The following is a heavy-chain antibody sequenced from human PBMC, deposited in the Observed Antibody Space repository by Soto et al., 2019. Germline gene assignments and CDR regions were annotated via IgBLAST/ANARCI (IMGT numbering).Heavy chain of an antibody. CDR2: IYASGSP. Sequence: SETLSLTCTISGGSVSVYYWSWIRQSTGQGLEWIGYIYASGSPYYNPSLRSRVTISADTSKNQISLKLTSPTAADTAVYYCARGVGSSPPQYWGRGTLVTVSA. V-gene: IGHV4-59*02. CDR3: ARGVGSSPPQY. CDR1: GGSVSVYY. D-gene: IGHD1-26*01. J-gene: IGHJ4*02.